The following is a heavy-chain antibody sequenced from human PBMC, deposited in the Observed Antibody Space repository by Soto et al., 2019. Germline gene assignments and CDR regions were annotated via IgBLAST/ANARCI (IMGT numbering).Heavy chain of an antibody. V-gene: IGHV3-30*18. CDR2: ISFDGSNK. J-gene: IGHJ4*02. Sequence: PGGSLRLSCAASGFTFITYGMHWVRQAPGKGLEWVAVISFDGSNKYYADSVKGRFTISRDNSKNTLYLQMNSLRAEDTALYYCAKSHSSSWSGRFDYWGQGTLVTVSS. D-gene: IGHD6-13*01. CDR1: GFTFITYG. CDR3: AKSHSSSWSGRFDY.